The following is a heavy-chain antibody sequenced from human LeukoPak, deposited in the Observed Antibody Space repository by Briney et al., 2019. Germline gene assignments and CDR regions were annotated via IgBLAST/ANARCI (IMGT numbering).Heavy chain of an antibody. D-gene: IGHD6-6*01. J-gene: IGHJ5*02. V-gene: IGHV1-46*01. Sequence: ASVKVSCKASGYTFTSYYMHWVRQAPGQGLEWMGIINPSGGSTSYAQKFQGRVTMTRDTSISTAYMGLSSLRSEDTAVYYCARAQGVIAASGGDPWGQGTLVTVSS. CDR2: INPSGGST. CDR3: ARAQGVIAASGGDP. CDR1: GYTFTSYY.